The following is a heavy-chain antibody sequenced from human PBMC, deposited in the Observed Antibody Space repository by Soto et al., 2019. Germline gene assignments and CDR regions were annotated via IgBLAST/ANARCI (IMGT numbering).Heavy chain of an antibody. J-gene: IGHJ4*02. CDR1: GYTFTSYG. CDR3: ARITYYYDSSGYYYFDY. CDR2: ISAYNGNT. D-gene: IGHD3-22*01. Sequence: QVPLVQSGAEVKKPGASVKVSCKASGYTFTSYGISWVRQAPGQGLEWMGWISAYNGNTNYAQKLQGRVTMTTDTSTSTAYMELRSLRSDDTAVYYCARITYYYDSSGYYYFDYWGQGTLVTVSS. V-gene: IGHV1-18*01.